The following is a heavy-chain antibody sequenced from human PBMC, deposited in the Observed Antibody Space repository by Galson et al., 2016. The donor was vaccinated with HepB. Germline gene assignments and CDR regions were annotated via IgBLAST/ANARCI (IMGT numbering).Heavy chain of an antibody. J-gene: IGHJ4*02. Sequence: SLRLSCAASGFTFSSYGMHWVRQAPGKGLEWVAFVWYDGSNIIYGDSAKGRFTISRDNSKNTLYLQMNSLRIEDTAVYYCTRGIAVAPNEPDYWGQGILVTVSS. V-gene: IGHV3-33*01. CDR1: GFTFSSYG. CDR3: TRGIAVAPNEPDY. D-gene: IGHD6-19*01. CDR2: VWYDGSNI.